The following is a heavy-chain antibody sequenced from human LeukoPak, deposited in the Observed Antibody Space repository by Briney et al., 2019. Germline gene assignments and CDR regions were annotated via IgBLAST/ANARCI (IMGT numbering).Heavy chain of an antibody. CDR2: IKHNGDDL. CDR3: ARELRTFDS. CDR1: GFSVSNNY. V-gene: IGHV3-7*01. J-gene: IGHJ4*02. Sequence: GGSLRLSCAASGFSVSNNYMSWVRQAPGKGLEWVANIKHNGDDLNYVDSVEGRFTISRDNAQNSLYLHMTSLRAEDTAVYYCARELRTFDSWGQGTLVTVSS. D-gene: IGHD3-16*01.